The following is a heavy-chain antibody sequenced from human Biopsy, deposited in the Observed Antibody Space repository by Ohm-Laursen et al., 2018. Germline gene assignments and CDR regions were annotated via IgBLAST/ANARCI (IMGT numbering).Heavy chain of an antibody. Sequence: TLSLTRTVSGASIEDYYWTWTPQAPGKALEWIASINYRGNTNYNPSLKSRVTMSAHTSTNQFSLKLTPVTAADTAVYYCARDKITYCTSTSCDYFGMDVWGQGTTVTVSS. CDR2: INYRGNT. D-gene: IGHD2-2*01. CDR3: ARDKITYCTSTSCDYFGMDV. V-gene: IGHV4-59*01. J-gene: IGHJ6*02. CDR1: GASIEDYY.